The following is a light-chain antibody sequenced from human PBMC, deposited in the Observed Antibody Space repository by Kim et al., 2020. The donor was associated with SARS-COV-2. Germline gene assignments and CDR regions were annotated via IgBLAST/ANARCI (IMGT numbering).Light chain of an antibody. CDR1: SSNIGNNY. CDR2: DNN. Sequence: GQKVPISCSGSSSNIGNNYVSWYQQRPGTAPKLLIYDNNKRPSGIPDRFSGSKSGTSATLGITGLQTGDEADYYCGTWDSSLSAWVFGGGTQLTVL. CDR3: GTWDSSLSAWV. J-gene: IGLJ3*02. V-gene: IGLV1-51*01.